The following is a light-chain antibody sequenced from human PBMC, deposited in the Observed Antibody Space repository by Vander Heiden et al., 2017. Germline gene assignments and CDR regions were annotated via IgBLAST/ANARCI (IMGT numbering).Light chain of an antibody. CDR2: GAS. J-gene: IGKJ4*01. CDR1: QSVSSSY. CDR3: QQYGSSPLT. Sequence: EIVLTQSPGTLSLSPGERDTLSCRASQSVSSSYLAWYQQKPGQAPRLLIYGASSRATGIPDRFSGSGSVTDFTLTISRLEPEDFAVYYCQQYGSSPLTFGGGTKVEIK. V-gene: IGKV3-20*01.